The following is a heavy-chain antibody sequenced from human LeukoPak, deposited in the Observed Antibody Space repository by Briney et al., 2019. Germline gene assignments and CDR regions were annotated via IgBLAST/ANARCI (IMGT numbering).Heavy chain of an antibody. V-gene: IGHV3-74*01. CDR1: GFTFSSYW. Sequence: GGSLRLSCAASGFTFSSYWMHWVRQVPGKGLVWVSRINTDGNSTRYADSVKGRFTISRDSSKNTLYLQMNSLRAEDTALYYCAKHGYCSGISCFFDFWGQGTLVTVSS. CDR2: INTDGNST. CDR3: AKHGYCSGISCFFDF. D-gene: IGHD2-2*03. J-gene: IGHJ4*02.